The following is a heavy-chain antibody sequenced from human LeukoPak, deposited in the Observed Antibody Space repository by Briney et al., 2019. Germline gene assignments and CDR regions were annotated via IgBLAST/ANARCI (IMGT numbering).Heavy chain of an antibody. Sequence: GGSLRLSCAASGFTFSSNRMKWLRQAPGKGLEWVSSISSSSSYIYYADSVKGRFTISRDNAKSSLYLQMNSLRAEDTAVYYCARAYYDSSPFDYWGQGTLVTVSS. V-gene: IGHV3-21*01. J-gene: IGHJ4*02. CDR2: ISSSSSYI. CDR3: ARAYYDSSPFDY. CDR1: GFTFSSNR. D-gene: IGHD3-22*01.